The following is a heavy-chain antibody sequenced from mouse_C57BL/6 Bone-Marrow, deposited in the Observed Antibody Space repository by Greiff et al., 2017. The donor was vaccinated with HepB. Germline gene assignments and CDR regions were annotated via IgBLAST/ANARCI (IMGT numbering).Heavy chain of an antibody. CDR2: IWSGGST. V-gene: IGHV2-2*01. CDR3: AFYEYYAMDY. Sequence: VKVVESGPGLVQPSQSLSITCTVSGFSLTSYGVHWVRQSPGKGLEWLGVIWSGGSTDYNAAFISRLSISKDNSKSQVFFKMNSLQADDTAIYYCAFYEYYAMDYWGQGTSVTVSS. CDR1: GFSLTSYG. D-gene: IGHD2-3*01. J-gene: IGHJ4*01.